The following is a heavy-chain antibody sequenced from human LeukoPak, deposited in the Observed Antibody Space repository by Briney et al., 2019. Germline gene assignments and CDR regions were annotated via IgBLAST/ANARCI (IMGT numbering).Heavy chain of an antibody. D-gene: IGHD2-15*01. Sequence: ASVKVSCKASGYTFTSYYMHWVRQAPGQGLEWMGIINPSGGSTSYAQKFQGRVTMTRDTSTSTVYMELSSLRSEDTAVYYCARDWSPGHCSGGSCYSEYFDYWGQGTLVTVSP. CDR2: INPSGGST. J-gene: IGHJ4*02. V-gene: IGHV1-46*01. CDR1: GYTFTSYY. CDR3: ARDWSPGHCSGGSCYSEYFDY.